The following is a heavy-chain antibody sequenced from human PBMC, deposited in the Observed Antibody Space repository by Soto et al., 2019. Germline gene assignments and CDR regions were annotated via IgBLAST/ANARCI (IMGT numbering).Heavy chain of an antibody. V-gene: IGHV4-59*01. J-gene: IGHJ4*02. CDR2: YYSGTT. D-gene: IGHD4-17*01. CDR3: AREGDYVMGSYYFDC. CDR1: GGSISSYY. Sequence: SEILSLTCTVSGGSISSYYWSWIRQPPGKGLEWIGHYYSGTTNYSPSLESRVTISGDTSKNQFSLKLNSVTAADTAVYYCAREGDYVMGSYYFDCWGQGTPVTVSS.